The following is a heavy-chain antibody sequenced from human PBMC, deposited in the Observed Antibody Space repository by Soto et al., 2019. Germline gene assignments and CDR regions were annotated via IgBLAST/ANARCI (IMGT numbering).Heavy chain of an antibody. CDR2: IYYSEST. Sequence: PSETLSLTCTVSGGSISSYYWSWIRQPPGKELKKIRYIYYSESTNYNPSIKSRDNISVDMSKNQFSLKLSSVTAADTAVYYCARSLGAYSGYANYYWGQGTLVTVSS. J-gene: IGHJ4*02. V-gene: IGHV4-59*01. CDR1: GGSISSYY. CDR3: ARSLGAYSGYANYY. D-gene: IGHD5-12*01.